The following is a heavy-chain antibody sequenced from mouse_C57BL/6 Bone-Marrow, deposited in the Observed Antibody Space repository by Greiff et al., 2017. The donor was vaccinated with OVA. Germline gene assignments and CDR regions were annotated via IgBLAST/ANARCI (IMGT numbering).Heavy chain of an antibody. CDR2: IDPSDSYT. CDR1: GYTFTSYW. CDR3: ARNWALDY. V-gene: IGHV1-69*01. Sequence: QVQLQQPGAELVMPGASVKLSCKASGYTFTSYWMPWVKQRPGQGLEWIGEIDPSDSYTNYNQKFKGKSTLTVDKSSSTAYMQLSSLTSEDSAVYYCARNWALDYWGQGTTLTVSS. J-gene: IGHJ2*01. D-gene: IGHD4-1*01.